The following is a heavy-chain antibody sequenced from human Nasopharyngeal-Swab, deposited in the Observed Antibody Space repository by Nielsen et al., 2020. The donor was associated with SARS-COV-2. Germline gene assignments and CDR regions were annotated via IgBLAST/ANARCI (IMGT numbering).Heavy chain of an antibody. V-gene: IGHV3-30*18. J-gene: IGHJ6*03. CDR2: ISYDGSNK. D-gene: IGHD3-3*01. CDR3: AKDGMYYDFWSGYSTVMEAYYYYYMDV. Sequence: VRQAPGKGLAWVAVISYDGSNKYYADSVKGRFTISRDNSKNTLYLQMNSLGAEDTAVYYCAKDGMYYDFWSGYSTVMEAYYYYYMDVWGKGTTVTVSS.